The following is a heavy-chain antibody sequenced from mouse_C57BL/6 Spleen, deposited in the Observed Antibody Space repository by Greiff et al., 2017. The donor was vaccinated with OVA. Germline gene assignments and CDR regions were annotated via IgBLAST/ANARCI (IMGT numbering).Heavy chain of an antibody. D-gene: IGHD4-1*02. V-gene: IGHV5-4*01. CDR2: ISDGGRYT. J-gene: IGHJ2*01. Sequence: EVMLVESGGGLVKPGGSLKLSCAASGFTFSSYAMSWVRQTPEKRLEWVATISDGGRYTYYPDNVKGRFTISRDNAKNNLYLQMSHLKSEDTAMYYCARDPSQLGRGYYFDDWGQGTTLTVSS. CDR3: ARDPSQLGRGYYFDD. CDR1: GFTFSSYA.